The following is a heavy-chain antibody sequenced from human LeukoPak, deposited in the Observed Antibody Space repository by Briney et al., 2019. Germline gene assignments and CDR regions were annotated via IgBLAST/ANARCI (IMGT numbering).Heavy chain of an antibody. V-gene: IGHV3-48*01. J-gene: IGHJ4*02. CDR2: ISSSSTI. D-gene: IGHD2-2*02. CDR3: VLVVPAAILWEN. Sequence: PGGSLRLSCAASGFTFSSYSMNWVRQAPGKGLEWVSYISSSSTIYYAGSVKGRFTISRDNAKNSLYLQMNSLRAEDTAVYYCVLVVPAAILWENWGQGTLVTVSS. CDR1: GFTFSSYS.